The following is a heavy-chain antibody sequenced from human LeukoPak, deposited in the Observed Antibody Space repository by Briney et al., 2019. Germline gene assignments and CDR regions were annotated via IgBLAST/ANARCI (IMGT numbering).Heavy chain of an antibody. J-gene: IGHJ4*02. CDR2: ISGGGSST. D-gene: IGHD3-10*02. Sequence: PGGSLRLSCAASGFTFSTYAMSWVRQAPGKGLEWVSTISGGGSSTYYADSVKGRFTISRDNSKNTLFLQMNSLRAEDTAVYYCAKIYGQAMLGYFDYWGQGTLVTVSS. CDR1: GFTFSTYA. V-gene: IGHV3-23*01. CDR3: AKIYGQAMLGYFDY.